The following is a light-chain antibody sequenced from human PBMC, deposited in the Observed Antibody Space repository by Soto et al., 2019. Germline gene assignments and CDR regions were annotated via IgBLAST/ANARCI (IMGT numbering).Light chain of an antibody. CDR2: DAS. V-gene: IGKV3-11*01. J-gene: IGKJ2*01. CDR1: QSVSSY. Sequence: EIVLTQSPATLSLSPGERATLSCRVSQSVSSYLAWYQQKPGQAPRLLIYDASNRATGIPARFSGSGSGTDFTLTISSLEPEDFAVYYCQHPETFGQGTKLEIK. CDR3: QHPET.